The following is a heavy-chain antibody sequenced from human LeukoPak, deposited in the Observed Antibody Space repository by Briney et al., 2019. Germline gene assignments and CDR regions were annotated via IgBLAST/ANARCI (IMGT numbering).Heavy chain of an antibody. J-gene: IGHJ4*02. Sequence: GGSLRLSCAASGFTFSSYAMHWVRQAPGKGLEWVAVISYDESNKYYADSVKGRFTISRDNSKNTLYLQMNSLRPEDTAVYYCATPPGAYCGGDCSYFDYWGQGTLVTVSS. CDR1: GFTFSSYA. CDR3: ATPPGAYCGGDCSYFDY. CDR2: ISYDESNK. V-gene: IGHV3-30-3*01. D-gene: IGHD2-21*02.